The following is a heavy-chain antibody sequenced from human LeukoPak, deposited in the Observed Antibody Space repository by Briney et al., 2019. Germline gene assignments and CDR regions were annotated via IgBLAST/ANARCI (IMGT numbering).Heavy chain of an antibody. V-gene: IGHV3-23*01. CDR2: ISASGGGT. CDR3: AKELRGYSYGLRNNWFDP. J-gene: IGHJ5*02. D-gene: IGHD5-18*01. CDR1: GFTFSNYG. Sequence: PGGSLRLSCAASGFTFSNYGMGWVRQAPGKGLEWVSVISASGGGTYYADSVKGRFTISRDNSKNTLYLQMNSLRAEDTAVYYCAKELRGYSYGLRNNWFDPWGQGTLVTVSS.